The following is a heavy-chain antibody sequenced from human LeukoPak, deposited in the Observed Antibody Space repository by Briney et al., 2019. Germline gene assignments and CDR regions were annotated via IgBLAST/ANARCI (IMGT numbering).Heavy chain of an antibody. V-gene: IGHV2-5*01. D-gene: IGHD3-22*01. CDR2: IYWNDDK. CDR3: AHRPEYDSSGYYYDPIAFDI. J-gene: IGHJ3*02. CDR1: GFSLSTSGVG. Sequence: SGPTLVNPTQTLTLACTFSGFSLSTSGVGVGWIRQPPGKALEWLALIYWNDDKRYSPSLKSRLTITKDTSKNQVVLTMTNMDPVDTATYYCAHRPEYDSSGYYYDPIAFDIWGQGTMVTVSS.